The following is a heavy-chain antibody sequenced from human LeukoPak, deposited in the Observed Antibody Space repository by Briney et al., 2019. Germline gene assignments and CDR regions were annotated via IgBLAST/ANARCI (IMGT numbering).Heavy chain of an antibody. V-gene: IGHV1-69*01. CDR1: GGTFSSYA. J-gene: IGHJ4*02. CDR3: ARDQISSWSSSGWYYFDY. CDR2: IIPIFGTA. Sequence: GASVKVSCKASGGTFSSYAISWVRQAPGQGLEWMGGIIPIFGTANYAQKFQGRVTITADESTSTAYMELSSLRSEDTAVYYCARDQISSWSSSGWYYFDYWGQGTLVTVSS. D-gene: IGHD6-19*01.